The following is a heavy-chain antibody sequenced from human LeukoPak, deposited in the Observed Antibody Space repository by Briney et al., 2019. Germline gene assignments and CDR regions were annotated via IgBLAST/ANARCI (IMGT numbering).Heavy chain of an antibody. Sequence: ASVKVSCKASGYTFTRYYMHWVRQAPGQGLEWMGWIRPNSGVTNYTQKFQGRVTMTRDTSINTAYMELSSLTSDDTAVYFCATWGFHFHIWGQGTMGTVAP. D-gene: IGHD3-16*01. V-gene: IGHV1-2*02. CDR1: GYTFTRYY. CDR2: IRPNSGVT. J-gene: IGHJ3*02. CDR3: ATWGFHFHI.